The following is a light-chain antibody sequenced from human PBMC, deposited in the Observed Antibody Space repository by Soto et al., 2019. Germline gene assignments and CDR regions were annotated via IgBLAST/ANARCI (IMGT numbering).Light chain of an antibody. CDR1: SSNIGAGYD. J-gene: IGLJ3*02. CDR3: QSYDNSLSGWV. CDR2: GNS. Sequence: QSVLTQPPSVSGAPGQRVTISCTGSSSNIGAGYDVHWYQQLPGTALKLLIYGNSNRPSGVPDRFSDSKSGTSASLAITGLQAEDETDYSCQSYDNSLSGWVFGGGTKLTVL. V-gene: IGLV1-40*01.